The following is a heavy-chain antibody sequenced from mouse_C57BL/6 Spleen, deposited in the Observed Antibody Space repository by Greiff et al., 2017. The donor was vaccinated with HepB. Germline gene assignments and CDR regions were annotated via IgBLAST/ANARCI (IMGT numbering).Heavy chain of an antibody. J-gene: IGHJ3*01. Sequence: VQLKESGPGMVKPSQSLSLTCTVTGYSITSGYDWHWIRHFPGNKLEWMGYISYSGSTNYNPSLKSRISITHDTSKNHFFLKLNSVTTEDTATYYCASEGNGNRGFAYWGQGTLVTVSA. CDR1: GYSITSGYD. V-gene: IGHV3-1*01. CDR3: ASEGNGNRGFAY. CDR2: ISYSGST.